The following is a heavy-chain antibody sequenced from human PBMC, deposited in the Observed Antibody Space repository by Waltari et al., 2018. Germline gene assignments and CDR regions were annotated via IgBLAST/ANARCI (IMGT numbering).Heavy chain of an antibody. Sequence: QVQLVQSGAEVKKPGASVKVSCKASGYTFTGYYMHWVRQAPGQGLEWMGWINPNSGGTNYAQKFQGRVTMTRDTSISTAYMELSSVTAADTAVYYCARRWNGWVPTLFDYWGQGTLVTVSS. CDR3: ARRWNGWVPTLFDY. V-gene: IGHV1-2*02. CDR1: GYTFTGYY. J-gene: IGHJ4*02. D-gene: IGHD1-1*01. CDR2: INPNSGGT.